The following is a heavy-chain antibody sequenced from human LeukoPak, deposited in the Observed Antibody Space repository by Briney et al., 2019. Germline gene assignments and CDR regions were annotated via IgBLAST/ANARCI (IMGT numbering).Heavy chain of an antibody. J-gene: IGHJ4*02. Sequence: SETLSLTCTVSGGSISSNSYYWSWIRQPPGKGLEWIGYIYYSGSTNYNPSLKSRVTISVDTSKNQFSLKLSSVTAADTAVYYCARHADCSGGSCHLNYWGQGTLVTVSS. V-gene: IGHV4-61*05. CDR2: IYYSGST. CDR1: GGSISSNSYY. CDR3: ARHADCSGGSCHLNY. D-gene: IGHD2-15*01.